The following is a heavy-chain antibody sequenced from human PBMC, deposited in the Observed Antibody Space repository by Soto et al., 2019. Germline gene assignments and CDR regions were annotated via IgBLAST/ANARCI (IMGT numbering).Heavy chain of an antibody. J-gene: IGHJ4*01. CDR2: IKSKTAGGTT. Sequence: SMRLSCPASGFTFTTAWLSWVRQTPGKGLEWVGRIKSKTAGGTTDFAAPVKGRFAISRDDSKNMVYLQMNSMKTEDTGIYYFTTDSYSAMIVVRFDHWGHGTPVTVSS. CDR1: GFTFTTAW. D-gene: IGHD3-22*01. V-gene: IGHV3-15*05. CDR3: TTDSYSAMIVVRFDH.